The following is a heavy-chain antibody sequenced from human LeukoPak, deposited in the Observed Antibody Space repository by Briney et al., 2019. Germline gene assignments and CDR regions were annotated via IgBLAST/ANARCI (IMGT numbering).Heavy chain of an antibody. CDR3: ARGYSSGWNYYYYYMDV. CDR1: GFTFDDYG. D-gene: IGHD6-19*01. Sequence: PGGSLRLPCAASGFTFDDYGMSWVRQAPGKGLEWVSGINWNGGSTGYADSVKGRFTISRDNAKNSLYLQMNSLRAEDTALYYCARGYSSGWNYYYYYMDVWGKGTTVTV. J-gene: IGHJ6*03. CDR2: INWNGGST. V-gene: IGHV3-20*04.